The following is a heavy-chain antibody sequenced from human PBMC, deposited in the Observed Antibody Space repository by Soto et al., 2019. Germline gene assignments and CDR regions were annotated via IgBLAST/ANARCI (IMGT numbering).Heavy chain of an antibody. J-gene: IGHJ6*03. CDR2: IYYSGST. V-gene: IGHV4-59*08. CDR3: ARLRLTGTTLLNYMDV. Sequence: SETLSLTCTVSGCSISSYYWSWIRQPPGKGLEWIGYIYYSGSTNYNPSLKGRVTISVDTSKNQFSLKLSSVTAADTAVYYCARLRLTGTTLLNYMDVWGKGTTVTVSS. D-gene: IGHD1-7*01. CDR1: GCSISSYY.